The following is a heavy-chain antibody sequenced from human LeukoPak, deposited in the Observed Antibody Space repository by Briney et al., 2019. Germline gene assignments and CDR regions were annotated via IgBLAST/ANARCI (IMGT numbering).Heavy chain of an antibody. D-gene: IGHD6-6*01. CDR2: IIPIFGTA. CDR1: GGTFSSYA. J-gene: IGHJ6*02. Sequence: SVRVSCKASGGTFSSYAISWVRQAHGQGLEWMGGIIPIFGTANYAQKFQGRVTITADESTSTAYMELSSLRSEDTAVYYCARTRIAARTLYGMDVWGQGTTVTVSS. V-gene: IGHV1-69*13. CDR3: ARTRIAARTLYGMDV.